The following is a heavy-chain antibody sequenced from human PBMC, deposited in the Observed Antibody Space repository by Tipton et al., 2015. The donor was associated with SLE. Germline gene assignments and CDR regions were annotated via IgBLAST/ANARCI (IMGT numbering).Heavy chain of an antibody. J-gene: IGHJ5*02. D-gene: IGHD3-22*01. Sequence: TLSLTCTESSGSISNGSHYWSWIRQHPGKGLEWIGFISNSGSSFYNPSLKSRVSISVDTSKNRFSLKLTSVTAADTAVYYCARATMIVVGDPPWFDPWGQGTLVTVSS. CDR3: ARATMIVVGDPPWFDP. CDR2: ISNSGSS. V-gene: IGHV4-31*03. CDR1: SGSISNGSHY.